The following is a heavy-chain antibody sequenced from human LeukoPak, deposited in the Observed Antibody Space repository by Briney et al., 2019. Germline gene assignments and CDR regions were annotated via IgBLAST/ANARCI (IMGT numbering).Heavy chain of an antibody. CDR2: IYPGDSDT. J-gene: IGHJ4*02. D-gene: IGHD3-10*01. V-gene: IGHV5-51*01. Sequence: GESLKMSCKGSGYSFTSYWIGWVRQMPGKGLECMGIIYPGDSDTRYSPSFQGQVTISADKSISTAYLQWSSLKASDTAMYYCARHLAVRGSRENFDYWGQGTLVTVSS. CDR1: GYSFTSYW. CDR3: ARHLAVRGSRENFDY.